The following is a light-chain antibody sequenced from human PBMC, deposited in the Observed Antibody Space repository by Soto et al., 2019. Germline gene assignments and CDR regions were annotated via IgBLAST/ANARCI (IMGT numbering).Light chain of an antibody. Sequence: QSALTQPASVSGSPGQSITISCTGTSSDVGGYNYVSWYQQHPVKAPKLMIYDVSNRPSGVSNRFSGSKSGNTASLTISGLQAEDEADYYCSSYTSSSPRVFGTGTKVTVL. CDR2: DVS. CDR3: SSYTSSSPRV. V-gene: IGLV2-14*01. CDR1: SSDVGGYNY. J-gene: IGLJ1*01.